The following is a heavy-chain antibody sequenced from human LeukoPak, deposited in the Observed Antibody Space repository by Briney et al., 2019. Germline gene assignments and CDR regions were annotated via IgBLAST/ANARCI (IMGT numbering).Heavy chain of an antibody. J-gene: IGHJ4*02. CDR3: ARDDRYSSSWYQGGAFDY. Sequence: SVKVSCKASGGTFSSYAISWMRQAPGQGLEWMGRIIPILGIANYAQKFQGRVTITADKSTSTAYMELSSLRSEDTAVYYRARDDRYSSSWYQGGAFDYWGQGTLVTVSS. V-gene: IGHV1-69*04. CDR2: IIPILGIA. D-gene: IGHD6-13*01. CDR1: GGTFSSYA.